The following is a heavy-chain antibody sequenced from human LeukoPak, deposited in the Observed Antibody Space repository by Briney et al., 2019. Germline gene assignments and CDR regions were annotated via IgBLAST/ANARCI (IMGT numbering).Heavy chain of an antibody. V-gene: IGHV4-59*08. CDR2: IYYSGST. J-gene: IGHJ6*02. D-gene: IGHD5-18*01. CDR1: GGSISSYY. CDR3: ARHGFGSYGFYGMDV. Sequence: SSETLSLTCTVSGGSISSYYWSWIRQPPGKGLEWIGYIYYSGSTNYNPSLKSRVTISVDTSKNQFSLKLSSVTAADTAVYYCARHGFGSYGFYGMDVWGQGTTVTVSS.